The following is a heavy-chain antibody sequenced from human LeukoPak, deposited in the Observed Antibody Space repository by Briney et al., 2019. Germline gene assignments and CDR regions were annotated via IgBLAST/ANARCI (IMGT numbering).Heavy chain of an antibody. Sequence: PGGSLRLSCVASGFTFSSYAMNWVRQAPGKGLEWVSTVSISVGGTYYADSVKGRFTISRDNSKNTLYLQRNSLRAEDTAMYYCAKDLTTSSWYDSWGKGTLVTVSS. V-gene: IGHV3-23*01. CDR3: AKDLTTSSWYDS. D-gene: IGHD2-2*01. J-gene: IGHJ5*01. CDR2: VSISVGGT. CDR1: GFTFSSYA.